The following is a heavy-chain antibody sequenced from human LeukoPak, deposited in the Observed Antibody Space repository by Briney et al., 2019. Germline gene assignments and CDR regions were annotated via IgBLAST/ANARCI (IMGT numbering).Heavy chain of an antibody. V-gene: IGHV1-69*04. Sequence: ASVKVSCKASGGTFSSYAISWVRQAPGQGLEWMGRIIPILGIANYAQKFQGRVTITADKSTSTAYMELSSLRSEDTAVYYCASSLNYYDSSSYELYDYWGQGTLVAVSS. J-gene: IGHJ4*02. CDR1: GGTFSSYA. CDR3: ASSLNYYDSSSYELYDY. CDR2: IIPILGIA. D-gene: IGHD3-22*01.